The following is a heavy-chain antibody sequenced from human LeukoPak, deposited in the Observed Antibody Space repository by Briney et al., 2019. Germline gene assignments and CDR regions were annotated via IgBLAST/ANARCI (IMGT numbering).Heavy chain of an antibody. CDR2: INHSGST. CDR3: ARVVAAAGRYFDY. D-gene: IGHD6-13*01. Sequence: PSETLPLTCAVYGGSFSGYYWSWIRQPPGKGLEWIGEINHSGSTNYNPSLKSRVTISVDTSKNQFSLKLSSVTAADTAVYYCARVVAAAGRYFDYWGQGTLVTVSS. CDR1: GGSFSGYY. V-gene: IGHV4-34*01. J-gene: IGHJ4*02.